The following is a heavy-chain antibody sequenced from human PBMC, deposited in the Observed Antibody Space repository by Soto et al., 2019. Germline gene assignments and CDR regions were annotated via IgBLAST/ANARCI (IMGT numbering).Heavy chain of an antibody. Sequence: EVQLVESGGGLVQPGGSLRLSCAASGFTFSSYWMSWVRQAPGKGLEWVANIKQDGSEKYYVYSVKGRFTISRDNAKNSLYLQMNSLRAEDTAVYYCARDRPPPGYYGSGSDFNYMDVWGKGTTVTVSS. V-gene: IGHV3-7*01. J-gene: IGHJ6*03. CDR3: ARDRPPPGYYGSGSDFNYMDV. CDR2: IKQDGSEK. D-gene: IGHD3-10*01. CDR1: GFTFSSYW.